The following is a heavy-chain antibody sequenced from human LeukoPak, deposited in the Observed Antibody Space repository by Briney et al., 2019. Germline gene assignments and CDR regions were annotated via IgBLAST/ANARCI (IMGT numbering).Heavy chain of an antibody. CDR3: ARVWQDYSGVDY. CDR2: IKQDGSEK. D-gene: IGHD2-21*01. V-gene: IGHV3-7*01. Sequence: PGGSLRLSCAASGFTFRGFLMSWVRQIPGKGLEWVANIKQDGSEKYYADALKGRFIISRDNTKNSLSLQMNSLIVEDTAVYYCARVWQDYSGVDYWGQGTLVTVSS. CDR1: GFTFRGFL. J-gene: IGHJ4*02.